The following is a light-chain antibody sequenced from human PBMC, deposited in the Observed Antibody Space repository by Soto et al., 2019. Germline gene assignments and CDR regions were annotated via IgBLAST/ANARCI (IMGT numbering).Light chain of an antibody. CDR1: QSVSSNY. J-gene: IGKJ2*01. CDR2: GSS. Sequence: EIVLTQSPDTLSLSPGERATLSCRASQSVSSNYVAWYQQKPGQAPRLLTHGSSSRATGVPDRFSGRGSGTTFTLVISRLEHEDFEVYYCQQYGTSHFTFGQGTKVDIK. V-gene: IGKV3-20*01. CDR3: QQYGTSHFT.